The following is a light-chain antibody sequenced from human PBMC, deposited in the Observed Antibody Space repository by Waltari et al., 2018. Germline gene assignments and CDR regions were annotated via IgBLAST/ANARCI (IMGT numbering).Light chain of an antibody. Sequence: QSVLTQPPSASGTPGQRVTISCSGSSSNLGSSVVCWYQHLPGTAPKLLIYRNDQRPSGVPDRFSGSRSGTSASLAISGLRSEDEADYYCAAWDDSLTVRFGGGTKLTVL. J-gene: IGLJ3*02. CDR1: SSNLGSSV. CDR3: AAWDDSLTVR. V-gene: IGLV1-47*01. CDR2: RND.